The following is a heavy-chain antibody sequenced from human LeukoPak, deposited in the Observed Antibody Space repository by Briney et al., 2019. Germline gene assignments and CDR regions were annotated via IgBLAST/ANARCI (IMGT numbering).Heavy chain of an antibody. D-gene: IGHD5-18*01. CDR2: IYSGGST. J-gene: IGHJ4*02. CDR3: AREIIQLPGYFDY. V-gene: IGHV3-53*01. CDR1: GFTVSSNY. Sequence: GSLRLSCAASGFTVSSNYMSWVRQAPGKGLEWVSVIYSGGSTYYADSVKGRFTISRDNSKNTLYLQMNSLRAEDTAVYYCAREIIQLPGYFDYWGQGTLATVSS.